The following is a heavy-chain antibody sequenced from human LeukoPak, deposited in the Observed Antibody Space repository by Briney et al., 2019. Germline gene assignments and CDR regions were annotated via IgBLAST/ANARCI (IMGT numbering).Heavy chain of an antibody. CDR1: GFTFSSYG. Sequence: GGSLRLSCAASGFTFSSYGMHWVRQAPGKGLEWVSVIYSGGSTYYADSVKGRFTISRDNSKNTLYLQMNSLRAEDTAVYYCARDTPYYYDSSGYPFGYYGMDVWGQGTTVTVSS. D-gene: IGHD3-22*01. J-gene: IGHJ6*02. CDR3: ARDTPYYYDSSGYPFGYYGMDV. V-gene: IGHV3-53*01. CDR2: IYSGGST.